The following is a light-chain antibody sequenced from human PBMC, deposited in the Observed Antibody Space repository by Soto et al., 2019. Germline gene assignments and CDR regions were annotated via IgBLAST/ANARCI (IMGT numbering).Light chain of an antibody. CDR1: QSISSW. CDR3: QQYHSYST. CDR2: GAS. J-gene: IGKJ1*01. V-gene: IGKV1-5*01. Sequence: DIQMTQSPSTLSASVGDRVTITCRASQSISSWLAWYQQKPGKAPKLLISGASTLESGVPSRFGRSGSVTEFTLTISSLQPDDFATYYCQQYHSYSTFGQGTKVEIK.